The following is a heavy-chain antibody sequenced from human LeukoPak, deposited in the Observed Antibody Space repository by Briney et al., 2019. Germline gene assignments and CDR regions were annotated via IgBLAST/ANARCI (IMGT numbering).Heavy chain of an antibody. J-gene: IGHJ4*02. D-gene: IGHD4-17*01. CDR1: GGTFSNFA. CDR2: IIPILDLA. Sequence: ASVKVSCKASGGTFSNFAFNWVRQAPGHGLEWMGRIIPILDLAHYTQKFQGRLTITADKSTNTSYMEFTSLTAEDTAVYYCATPSRTEDGDYGVCWGQGTLVTVSS. CDR3: ATPSRTEDGDYGVC. V-gene: IGHV1-69*04.